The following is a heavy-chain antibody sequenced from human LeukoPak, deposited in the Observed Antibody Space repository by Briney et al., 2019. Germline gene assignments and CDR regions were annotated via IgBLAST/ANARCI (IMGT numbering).Heavy chain of an antibody. Sequence: SETLSLTCSVAGGSISSSNYNWGWIRQPPGKGLEWIGSIYYSGSTYYNPSLKSRVTISVDTSKNQLSLKLSSVTAADTAVYYCARQRDGYRYYFDYWGQGTLVTVSS. J-gene: IGHJ4*02. CDR3: ARQRDGYRYYFDY. CDR2: IYYSGST. CDR1: GGSISSSNYN. V-gene: IGHV4-39*01. D-gene: IGHD5-24*01.